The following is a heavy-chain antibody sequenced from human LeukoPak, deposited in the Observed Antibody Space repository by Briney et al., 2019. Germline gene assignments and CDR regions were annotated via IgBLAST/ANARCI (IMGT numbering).Heavy chain of an antibody. CDR2: IYHSGST. J-gene: IGHJ4*02. CDR3: ARDFSITMVRGALDY. V-gene: IGHV4-38-2*02. Sequence: PSHTLSLTCAVSGYSISSGYYWGWLRQPPGKGLEWIGSIYHSGSTYYNPSLKSRVTISVDTSKNQFSLRLSSVTAADTAVYYCARDFSITMVRGALDYWGQGTLVTVSS. D-gene: IGHD3-10*01. CDR1: GYSISSGYY.